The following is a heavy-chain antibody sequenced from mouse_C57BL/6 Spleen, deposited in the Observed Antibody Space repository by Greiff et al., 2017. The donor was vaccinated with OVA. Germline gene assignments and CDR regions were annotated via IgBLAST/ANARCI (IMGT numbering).Heavy chain of an antibody. CDR2: INPSSGYT. CDR1: GYTFTSYW. Sequence: VQLQESGADLAKPGASVKLSCTASGYTFTSYWMHWVNQRPGQGLEWIGYINPSSGYTKYNQKFKDKATLTADKSSNTDYMQLSSLTYEDSAVYYCAKSGGYDDDSWFAYWGQGTLVTVSA. V-gene: IGHV1-7*01. CDR3: AKSGGYDDDSWFAY. J-gene: IGHJ3*01. D-gene: IGHD2-4*01.